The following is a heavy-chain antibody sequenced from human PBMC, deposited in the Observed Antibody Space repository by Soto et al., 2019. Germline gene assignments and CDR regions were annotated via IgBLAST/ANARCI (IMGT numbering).Heavy chain of an antibody. CDR1: GFTFSSYA. V-gene: IGHV3-23*01. CDR3: AKDRYCSGGSCYSRIYYYYYGMDV. CDR2: ISGSGGST. J-gene: IGHJ6*02. Sequence: EVQLLESGGGLVQPGGSLRLSCAASGFTFSSYAMSWVRQAPGKGLEWVSAISGSGGSTYYADSVKGRFTISRDNSKNTLYLQMNSLRVEDTAVYYCAKDRYCSGGSCYSRIYYYYYGMDVWGQGTTVTVSS. D-gene: IGHD2-15*01.